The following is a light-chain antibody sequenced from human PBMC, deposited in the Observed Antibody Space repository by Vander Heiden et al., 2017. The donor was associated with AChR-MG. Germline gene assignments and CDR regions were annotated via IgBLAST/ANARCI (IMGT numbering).Light chain of an antibody. V-gene: IGKV3-20*01. CDR3: QQDGSSPIT. Sequence: IVLTPSPGTLSLSPGERATLSCRASQSVSSNYLAWYQQKPGQAPRLLIYGASSRATGIPDRFSGSGSGTDFTLTVSRLEPEDFAVYYCQQDGSSPITFGQGTRLEIK. J-gene: IGKJ5*01. CDR1: QSVSSNY. CDR2: GAS.